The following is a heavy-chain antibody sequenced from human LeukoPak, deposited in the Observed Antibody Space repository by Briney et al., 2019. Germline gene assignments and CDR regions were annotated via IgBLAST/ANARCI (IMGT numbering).Heavy chain of an antibody. J-gene: IGHJ4*02. Sequence: GGSLRLSCAASGFTFDDYGMSWVRQVPGKGLEWVSGIKWDGGSTGYADSVKGRFTISRDNAKNSLYLQMNSLRVEDTALYYCTRDMGSGWYFPFDYWGQGTLVAVSS. D-gene: IGHD6-19*01. CDR1: GFTFDDYG. CDR2: IKWDGGST. CDR3: TRDMGSGWYFPFDY. V-gene: IGHV3-20*04.